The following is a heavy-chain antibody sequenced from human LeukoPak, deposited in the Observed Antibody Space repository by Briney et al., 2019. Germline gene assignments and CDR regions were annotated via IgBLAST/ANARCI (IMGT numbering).Heavy chain of an antibody. Sequence: MSSETLSLTCAVYGGSFSGYYWSWIRQPPGKGLEWIGEINHSGSTNYNPSLKSRVTISVDTSKNQFSLKLSSVTAADTAVYYRARVAQLWLLDYYYGMDVWGQGTTVTVSS. D-gene: IGHD5-18*01. CDR2: INHSGST. V-gene: IGHV4-34*01. CDR3: ARVAQLWLLDYYYGMDV. CDR1: GGSFSGYY. J-gene: IGHJ6*02.